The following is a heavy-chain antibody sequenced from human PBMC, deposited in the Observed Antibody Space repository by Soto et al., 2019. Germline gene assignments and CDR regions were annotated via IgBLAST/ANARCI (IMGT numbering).Heavy chain of an antibody. J-gene: IGHJ6*02. CDR2: ISYDGSNK. V-gene: IGHV3-30*18. Sequence: PGGSLRLSCAASGFTFSSYGMHWVLQAPCKGLEWVAVISYDGSNKYYADSVKGRFTISRDNSKNTLYLQMNSLRAEDTAVYYCAKDPNSSSWYGYLLYYYYGMDVWGQGTTVTVSS. CDR1: GFTFSSYG. D-gene: IGHD6-13*01. CDR3: AKDPNSSSWYGYLLYYYYGMDV.